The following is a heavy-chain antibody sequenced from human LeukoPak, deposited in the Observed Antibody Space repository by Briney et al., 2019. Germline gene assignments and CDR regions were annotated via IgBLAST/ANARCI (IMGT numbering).Heavy chain of an antibody. D-gene: IGHD2-2*01. Sequence: GSLRLSCAASGFTFTKYWMTWVRQAPGKGLEWVANIKQDGSEKFYVDSVKGRFTISRDNAKNSLDLQINSLGAEDTAVYYCARGLDCRSTSCYLDSWGQGTLVTVSS. V-gene: IGHV3-7*01. CDR1: GFTFTKYW. CDR2: IKQDGSEK. J-gene: IGHJ4*02. CDR3: ARGLDCRSTSCYLDS.